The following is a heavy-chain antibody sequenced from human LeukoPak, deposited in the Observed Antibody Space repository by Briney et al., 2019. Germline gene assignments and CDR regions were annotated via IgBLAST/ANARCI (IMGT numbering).Heavy chain of an antibody. J-gene: IGHJ4*02. CDR3: ARAMVRGVIIGVGY. CDR1: GFTFSSYW. CDR2: IKQDGSEK. V-gene: IGHV3-7*03. Sequence: GGSLRLSCAASGFTFSSYWMSWVRQAPGKGLEWVANIKQDGSEKYYVDSVKGRFTISRDNAKNSLYLQMNSLRSEDTAVYYCARAMVRGVIIGVGYWGQGTLVTVPS. D-gene: IGHD3-10*01.